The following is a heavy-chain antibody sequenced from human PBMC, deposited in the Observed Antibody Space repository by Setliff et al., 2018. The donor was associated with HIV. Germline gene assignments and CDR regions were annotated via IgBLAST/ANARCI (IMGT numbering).Heavy chain of an antibody. CDR1: GGSISSGHYY. CDR3: AKKGNGDYHFDY. CDR2: IYYSGSI. J-gene: IGHJ4*02. Sequence: SETLSLTCTVSGGSISSGHYYWTWIRQSPGKGLEWIGYIYYSGSIYYNPSLKSRVTMSVDTSKNQFSLKLSSVTAVDTAVYYCAKKGNGDYHFDYWGQGTLVTVSS. V-gene: IGHV4-39*07. D-gene: IGHD4-17*01.